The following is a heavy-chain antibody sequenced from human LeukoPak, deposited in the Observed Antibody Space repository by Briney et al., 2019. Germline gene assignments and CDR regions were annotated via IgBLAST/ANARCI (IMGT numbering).Heavy chain of an antibody. D-gene: IGHD3-22*01. CDR2: ISSSSSYI. CDR1: GFTFSSYS. CDR3: ARDHYYDSSGYYY. J-gene: IGHJ4*02. V-gene: IGHV3-21*01. Sequence: GGSLRLSCAASGFTFSSYSMNWVRQAPGKGLEWVSSISSSSSYIYYADSVKGRSTISRDNAKNSLYLQMNSLRAEDTAVYYCARDHYYDSSGYYYWGQGTLVTVSS.